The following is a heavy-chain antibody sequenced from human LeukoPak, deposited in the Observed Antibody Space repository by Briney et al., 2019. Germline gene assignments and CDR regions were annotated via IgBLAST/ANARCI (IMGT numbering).Heavy chain of an antibody. CDR1: GGSFSGYY. CDR3: ARVGTR. J-gene: IGHJ4*02. V-gene: IGHV4-34*01. CDR2: INHSGST. D-gene: IGHD1-1*01. Sequence: SETLSLTCAVYGGSFSGYYWSWIRQPPGNGLEWIGEINHSGSTNYNPSLKSRVTISVDTSKNQFSLKLSSVTAADTAVYYCARVGTRWGQGTLVTVSS.